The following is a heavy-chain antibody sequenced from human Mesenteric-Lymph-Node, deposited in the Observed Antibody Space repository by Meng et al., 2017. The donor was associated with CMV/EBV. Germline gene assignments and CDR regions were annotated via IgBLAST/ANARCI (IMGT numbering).Heavy chain of an antibody. CDR2: IYYTGNT. V-gene: IGHV4-59*01. CDR3: ARDFGDATPGAFDV. J-gene: IGHJ3*01. CDR1: GGAISDSS. Sequence: SETLSLTCTVSGGAISDSSWTWIRQPPGKGLEWIGQIYYTGNTNYNASLRSRVTISIDTSKNQFSLRLSSVTAADTAMYYCARDFGDATPGAFDVWGQGIMVTVSS. D-gene: IGHD3-10*01.